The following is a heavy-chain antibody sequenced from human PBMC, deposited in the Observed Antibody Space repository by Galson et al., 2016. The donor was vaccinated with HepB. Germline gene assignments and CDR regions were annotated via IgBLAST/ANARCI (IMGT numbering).Heavy chain of an antibody. J-gene: IGHJ5*02. CDR1: GGSISDGGYY. Sequence: TLSLTCTVSGGSISDGGYYWSWIRQHPGKGLEWIGYIYYGGSTSYNPSLRSRVTISVDTSKNHFSLRLSSVTAAVTAVYYCASAAYFYGPGSFYPVGQGTLLPGSS. CDR2: IYYGGST. CDR3: ASAAYFYGPGSFYP. V-gene: IGHV4-31*03. D-gene: IGHD3-10*01.